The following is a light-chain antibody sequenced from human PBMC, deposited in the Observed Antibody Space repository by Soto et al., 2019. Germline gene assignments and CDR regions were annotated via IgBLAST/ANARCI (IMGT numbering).Light chain of an antibody. CDR3: QQLNTFPHFFT. CDR2: EAS. CDR1: HSIFKG. J-gene: IGKJ3*01. Sequence: DIQMTQSPTTLSASVGDRVTITCGASHSIFKGLAWYQQKPGKAPNLVIYEASTLQSGVPSRFSGSGSGTEFTLTISSLQPEDFATYFCQQLNTFPHFFTFGPG. V-gene: IGKV1-5*03.